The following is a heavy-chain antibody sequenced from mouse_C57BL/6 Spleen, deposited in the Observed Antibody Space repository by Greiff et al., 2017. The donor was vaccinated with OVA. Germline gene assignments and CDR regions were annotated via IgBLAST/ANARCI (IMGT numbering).Heavy chain of an antibody. CDR2: IYPGDGDT. J-gene: IGHJ3*01. Sequence: VQLQQSGPELVKPGASVKISCKASGYAFSSSWMNWVKQRPGKGLEWIGRIYPGDGDTNYNGKFKGKATLTADKSSSTAYMQLSSLTSEDPAVYLCGISAKGPLFAYWGQGTLGTVAA. CDR3: GISAKGPLFAY. CDR1: GYAFSSSW. V-gene: IGHV1-82*01. D-gene: IGHD3-2*02.